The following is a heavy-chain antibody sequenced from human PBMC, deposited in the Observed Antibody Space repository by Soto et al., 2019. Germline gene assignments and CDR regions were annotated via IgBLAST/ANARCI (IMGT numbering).Heavy chain of an antibody. CDR1: GDSISSDNW. D-gene: IGHD3-10*01. V-gene: IGHV4-4*02. J-gene: IGHJ4*02. CDR3: ARVRFGAN. Sequence: QVQLQESGPGLVKPSGTLSLTCAVSGDSISSDNWWSWVRKSPGKGLEWIGALYRSGTTNYNPSLKGLVTISVDKSRNQFSLKLSYVTAADTAVYYCARVRFGANWGQGTVVTVSS. CDR2: LYRSGTT.